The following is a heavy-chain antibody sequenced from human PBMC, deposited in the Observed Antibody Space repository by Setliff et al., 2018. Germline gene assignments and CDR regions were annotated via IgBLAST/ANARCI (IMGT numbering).Heavy chain of an antibody. CDR2: FYHSGST. V-gene: IGHV4-59*08. D-gene: IGHD3-10*01. Sequence: SETLSLTCNVSGGSISSYYWTWIRQPPGKGLEWIGYFYHSGSTNYNPSLKGRVTMTSDTSRNQLSLKLTSVSAADTAIYYCARSSYYASGNSHNYYMDVWGKGTTVTVSS. CDR3: ARSSYYASGNSHNYYMDV. J-gene: IGHJ6*03. CDR1: GGSISSYY.